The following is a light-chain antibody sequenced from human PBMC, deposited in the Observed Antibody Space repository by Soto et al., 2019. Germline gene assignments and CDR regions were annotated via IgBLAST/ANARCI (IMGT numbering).Light chain of an antibody. CDR2: AAS. V-gene: IGKV1-39*01. J-gene: IGKJ1*01. Sequence: DLQMTQSPSSLSASVGDRVTITCRASQSISSYLNWYQQKPGKAPKLLIYAASSLQGGVPSRFSGSGSGTDFTLTISSLQPEDFANYYCQQSYRTPVTFGQGTKVEIK. CDR1: QSISSY. CDR3: QQSYRTPVT.